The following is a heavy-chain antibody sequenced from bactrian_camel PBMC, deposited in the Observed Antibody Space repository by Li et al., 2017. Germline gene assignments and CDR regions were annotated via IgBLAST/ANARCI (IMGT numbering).Heavy chain of an antibody. V-gene: IGHV3S63*01. Sequence: HVQLVESGEDSVQAGGSLTLSCEQSGYTPHKYCMAWFRQAPGKDREGVASIDTDGGATYEDSVKGRFTISRDNAKNTVTLLMNSLESEDTALYYCVRADHTCFYDWGQGPRSPSP. CDR1: GYTPHKYC. J-gene: IGHJ4*01. CDR2: IDTDGGA. D-gene: IGHD5*01.